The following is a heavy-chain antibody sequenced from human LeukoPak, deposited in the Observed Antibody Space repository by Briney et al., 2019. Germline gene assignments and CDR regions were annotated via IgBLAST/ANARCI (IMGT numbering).Heavy chain of an antibody. CDR1: GVSISSYY. V-gene: IGHV3-15*01. CDR2: IKTKTDGGTS. CDR3: TTERGYSSSLTFDY. Sequence: NPSETLSLTCNVSGVSISSYYWSWIRQPPGKGLEWVGRIKTKTDGGTSDYATSVKGRFIISRDDSTNTLYLQVNSLKTEDTAVYYCTTERGYSSSLTFDYWGQGTLVTVSS. J-gene: IGHJ4*02. D-gene: IGHD6-6*01.